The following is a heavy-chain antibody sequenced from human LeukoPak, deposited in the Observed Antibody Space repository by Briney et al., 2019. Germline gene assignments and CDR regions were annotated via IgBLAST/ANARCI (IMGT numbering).Heavy chain of an antibody. CDR2: ISSSGSTI. J-gene: IGHJ4*02. D-gene: IGHD6-13*01. V-gene: IGHV3-48*03. CDR1: GFTFSSYE. Sequence: GGSLRLSCAASGFTFSSYEMNWVRQAPGKGPEWVSYISSSGSTIYYADSVKGRFTISRDNAKNSLYLQMNSLRAEDTAVYYCARALAGISDYWGQGTLVTVSS. CDR3: ARALAGISDY.